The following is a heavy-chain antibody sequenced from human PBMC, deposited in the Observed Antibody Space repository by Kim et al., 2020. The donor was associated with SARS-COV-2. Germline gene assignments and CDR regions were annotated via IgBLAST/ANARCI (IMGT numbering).Heavy chain of an antibody. CDR2: ISWNSGSI. V-gene: IGHV3-9*01. CDR3: AKDARRREYKAASSANNYDILTGYLVTYYFDY. J-gene: IGHJ4*02. D-gene: IGHD3-9*01. Sequence: GGSLRLSCAASGFTFDDYAMHWVRQAPGKGLEWVSGISWNSGSIGYADSVKGRFTISRDNAKNSLYLQMNSLRAEDTALYYCAKDARRREYKAASSANNYDILTGYLVTYYFDYWGQGTLVTVSS. CDR1: GFTFDDYA.